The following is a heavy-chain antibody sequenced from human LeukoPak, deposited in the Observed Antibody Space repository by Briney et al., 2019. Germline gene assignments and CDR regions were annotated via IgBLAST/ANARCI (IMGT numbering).Heavy chain of an antibody. J-gene: IGHJ4*02. Sequence: GGSLRLSCAASGFTFSSYWMSWVRQAPGKGLEWVANIKQDGSEEYYVDSVKGRFTISRDNAKNPLYLQMNSLRAEDTAVYYCARGRTAAAGTGFDYWGQGTLVTVSS. CDR2: IKQDGSEE. CDR1: GFTFSSYW. D-gene: IGHD6-13*01. CDR3: ARGRTAAAGTGFDY. V-gene: IGHV3-7*01.